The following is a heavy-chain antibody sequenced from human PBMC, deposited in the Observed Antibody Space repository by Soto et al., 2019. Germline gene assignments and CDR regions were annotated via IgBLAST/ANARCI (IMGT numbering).Heavy chain of an antibody. CDR3: AHAGDYDLLTFDH. V-gene: IGHV2-5*02. CDR1: GFSLSTYDIG. J-gene: IGHJ4*02. CDR2: IYWDDDK. Sequence: QITLKESGPTLVRPAQPLTLTCDFSGFSLSTYDIGVAWIRQPPGKALEWLALIYWDDDKRYSPSLKDRLAISKDTSTNQVVLTMTNMDPGDTATYFCAHAGDYDLLTFDHWGPGTLVTVSS. D-gene: IGHD4-17*01.